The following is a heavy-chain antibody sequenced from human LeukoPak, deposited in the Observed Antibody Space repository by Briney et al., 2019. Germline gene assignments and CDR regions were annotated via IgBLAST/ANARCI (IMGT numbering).Heavy chain of an antibody. V-gene: IGHV4-39*01. CDR3: ARWGVPSGPYYIFDY. CDR1: GGSITNYY. Sequence: PSETLSLTCTVSGGSITNYYWGWIRQPPGRGLEWIGIKYFSGSTYYNPSLKSRVTISADTSKNLFSLNLSSVTAADTAVYYCARWGVPSGPYYIFDYWGQGTQVTVSS. CDR2: KYFSGST. J-gene: IGHJ4*02. D-gene: IGHD3-10*01.